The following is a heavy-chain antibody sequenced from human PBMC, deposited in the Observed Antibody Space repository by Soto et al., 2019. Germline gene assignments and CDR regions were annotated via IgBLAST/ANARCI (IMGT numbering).Heavy chain of an antibody. CDR2: VSYDGNTK. J-gene: IGHJ3*02. D-gene: IGHD2-15*01. CDR3: ARRYGTNPGAFDI. V-gene: IGHV3-30-3*01. Sequence: QAQLAESGGGMVQTGRSLRLSCAASGFTFTSYSMHWVRQAPGRGLEWVAVVSYDGNTKFYADSVKGRFTISRDNSNDMLYLQMNSLRAEDTAVYYCARRYGTNPGAFDIWGQGTMVTVSS. CDR1: GFTFTSYS.